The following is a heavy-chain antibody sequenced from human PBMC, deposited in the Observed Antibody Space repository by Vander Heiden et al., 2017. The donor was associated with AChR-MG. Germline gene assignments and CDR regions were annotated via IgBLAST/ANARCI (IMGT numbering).Heavy chain of an antibody. J-gene: IGHJ2*01. CDR2: IDATGST. CDR1: APSLATCPDS. V-gene: IGHV4-61*02. D-gene: IGHD4-17*01. Sequence: QVQLPESGPGLVTPSPTLSLPCTVPAPSLATCPDSRSLIRQPAGKGLQWIGRIDATGSTGYNPSLKSRVTMSMDKSKNQFSLNVTSVTAADTATYYCARGRDYVNLYFDVWGRGTLVTVSS. CDR3: ARGRDYVNLYFDV.